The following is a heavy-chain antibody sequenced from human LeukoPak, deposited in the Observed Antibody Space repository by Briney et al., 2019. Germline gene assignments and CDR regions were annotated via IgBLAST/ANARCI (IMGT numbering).Heavy chain of an antibody. D-gene: IGHD6-13*01. CDR2: ISGSGGNT. J-gene: IGHJ4*02. V-gene: IGHV3-23*01. CDR1: GFTFSSYA. Sequence: GGSLRLSCAASGFTFSSYAMSWVRQAPGKGLEWVSAISGSGGNTYYADSVKGRFTISRDNSKNTLYLQMNSLRAEDTAVYYCAKDKSQYSSSWYYFDYWGQGTLVTVSS. CDR3: AKDKSQYSSSWYYFDY.